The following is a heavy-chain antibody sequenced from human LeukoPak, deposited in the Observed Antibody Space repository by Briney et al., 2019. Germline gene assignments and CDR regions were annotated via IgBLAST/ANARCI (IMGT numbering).Heavy chain of an antibody. CDR1: GGSISSSNW. Sequence: SETLSLTCAVPGGSISSSNWWSWVRQPPGKGLEWIGEIYHSGSTNYNPSLKSRVTISVDKSKNQFSLKLTSVTAADTAVYYCARATYDSSGYYCDSWGQGTLSPSPQ. D-gene: IGHD3-22*01. CDR2: IYHSGST. J-gene: IGHJ4*02. V-gene: IGHV4-4*02. CDR3: ARATYDSSGYYCDS.